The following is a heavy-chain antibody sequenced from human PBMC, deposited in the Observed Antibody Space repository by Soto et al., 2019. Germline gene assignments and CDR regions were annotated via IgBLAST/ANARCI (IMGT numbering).Heavy chain of an antibody. J-gene: IGHJ6*03. D-gene: IGHD3-3*01. CDR3: ARGILGTIFGVALTKRYYMDV. V-gene: IGHV4-59*08. CDR1: GGSISSYY. Sequence: SETLSLTCTVSGGSISSYYWSWIRQPPGKGLEWIGYIYYSGSTNYNPSLKSRVTISVDTSKNQFSLKLSSVTAADTAVYYCARGILGTIFGVALTKRYYMDVWGKGTTVTVSS. CDR2: IYYSGST.